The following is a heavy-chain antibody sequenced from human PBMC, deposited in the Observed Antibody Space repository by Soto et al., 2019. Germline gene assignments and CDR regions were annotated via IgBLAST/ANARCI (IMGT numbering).Heavy chain of an antibody. CDR1: GFTFSSYA. D-gene: IGHD6-6*01. J-gene: IGHJ4*02. CDR3: AQDSYSNSFPDN. Sequence: VQLLESGGGLVQPGGSLRLSCAASGFTFSSYAMRWVRLAPGKGLEWVSAISGGGGTTYYADSVKGRFNISRDNSKNTLFVQMNSRRAEDTAVYYCAQDSYSNSFPDNWGQGTLVTVSS. V-gene: IGHV3-23*01. CDR2: ISGGGGTT.